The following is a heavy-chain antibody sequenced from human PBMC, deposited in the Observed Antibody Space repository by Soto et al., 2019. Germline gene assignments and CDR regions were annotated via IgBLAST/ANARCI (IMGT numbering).Heavy chain of an antibody. J-gene: IGHJ4*02. CDR3: ARDKITGQFDY. Sequence: QVQLQQWGAGLLKPSETLSLTCAVYGGSFSGYYWTWIRQPPGTGLEWIGEINHSGSTNYNPSLKSRVTISVDTSKNQFSLKLTSVTAADAAVYYCARDKITGQFDYWGQGTLVTVSS. CDR1: GGSFSGYY. CDR2: INHSGST. V-gene: IGHV4-34*01. D-gene: IGHD2-8*02.